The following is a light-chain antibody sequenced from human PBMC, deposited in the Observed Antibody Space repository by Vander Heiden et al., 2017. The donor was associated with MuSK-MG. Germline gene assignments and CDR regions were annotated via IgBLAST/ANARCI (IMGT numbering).Light chain of an antibody. Sequence: DIQMTHSPSSLSASVGDRVTITCRASQSISNYLNWYQQKAGKPPKLLIYAASRLQSGVPSRFSGSGSGTDFTLTISNLQPEDFATYHCQQSDTSLLTFGGGTKVDIK. J-gene: IGKJ4*01. CDR3: QQSDTSLLT. CDR2: AAS. CDR1: QSISNY. V-gene: IGKV1-39*01.